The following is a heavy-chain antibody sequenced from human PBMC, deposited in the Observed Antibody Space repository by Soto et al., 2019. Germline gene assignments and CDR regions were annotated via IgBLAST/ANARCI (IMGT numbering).Heavy chain of an antibody. CDR3: ARDSHVGSGWQLTADY. V-gene: IGHV3-33*01. CDR2: IWYDGSNK. Sequence: PGGSLRLSCAASGFTFSSYGMHWVRQAPGKGLEWVAVIWYDGSNKYYAESVKGRFTISRDNSKNTLYLQMNSLRAEDTAVYYCARDSHVGSGWQLTADYWGRGTLVTVSS. CDR1: GFTFSSYG. D-gene: IGHD6-19*01. J-gene: IGHJ4*02.